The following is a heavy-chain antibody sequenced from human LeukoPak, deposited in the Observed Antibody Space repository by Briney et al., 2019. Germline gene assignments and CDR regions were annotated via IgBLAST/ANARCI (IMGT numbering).Heavy chain of an antibody. CDR2: MYYSGNS. Sequence: SETLSLTCSVSGVSVGSAGYYWTWIRQPPGKGLEWIGYMYYSGNSNYNPFLKSRVTMSLDPSKNRFSLKLSSVTAADTAVYYCARSQSQSGSYRYYFTYWGQGALVTVSS. D-gene: IGHD1-26*01. CDR3: ARSQSQSGSYRYYFTY. J-gene: IGHJ4*02. V-gene: IGHV4-61*08. CDR1: GVSVGSAGYY.